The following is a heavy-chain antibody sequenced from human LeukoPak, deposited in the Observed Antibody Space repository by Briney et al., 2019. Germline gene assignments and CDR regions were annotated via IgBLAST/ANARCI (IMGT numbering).Heavy chain of an antibody. Sequence: GGSLRLSCAASGFTFGDYAVVWFRRAPGKGLQWLGFMRTKAYHGETTEYATSVKGRFTISRDDSKNIAYLQMNSLKTEDTAVYYCTRDRQIQTGFDYWGQGTLLTVSS. CDR2: MRTKAYHGETT. CDR3: TRDRQIQTGFDY. J-gene: IGHJ4*02. D-gene: IGHD1-14*01. CDR1: GFTFGDYA. V-gene: IGHV3-49*03.